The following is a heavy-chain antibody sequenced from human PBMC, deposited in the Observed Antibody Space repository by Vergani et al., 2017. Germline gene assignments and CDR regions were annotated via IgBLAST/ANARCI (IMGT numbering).Heavy chain of an antibody. D-gene: IGHD5-24*01. CDR3: ARRLDGCGWLDYYYYYGMDV. CDR2: ISAYNGNT. V-gene: IGHV1-18*01. Sequence: QVQLVQSGAEVKKPGASVKVSCKASGYTFTSYGISWVRQAPGQGLEWMGWISAYNGNTNYTQKLQGRVTMTTDTSTSTAYMELRSLRSDDTAVYYCARRLDGCGWLDYYYYYGMDVWGQGTSVTVSS. J-gene: IGHJ6*02. CDR1: GYTFTSYG.